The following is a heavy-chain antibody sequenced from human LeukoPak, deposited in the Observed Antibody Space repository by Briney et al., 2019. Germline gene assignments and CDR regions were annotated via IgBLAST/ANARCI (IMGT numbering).Heavy chain of an antibody. CDR1: GFTFSSYA. CDR3: AKVYSSSWKDAFDI. V-gene: IGHV3-23*01. J-gene: IGHJ3*02. CDR2: ISGSGGST. Sequence: PGGSLRLSCAASGFTFSSYAMSWVRQAPGKGLEWVSSISGSGGSTYYVDSVKGRFTISRDNSKNTLSLQMNSLRAEDTAVYYCAKVYSSSWKDAFDIWGQGTMVTVSS. D-gene: IGHD6-13*01.